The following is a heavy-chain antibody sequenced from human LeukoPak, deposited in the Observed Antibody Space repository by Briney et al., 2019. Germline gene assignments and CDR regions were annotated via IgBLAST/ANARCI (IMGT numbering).Heavy chain of an antibody. CDR2: ISGSGGST. Sequence: GGSLRLSCAALEFAFTSYATSWGRQAPGKGLEWVSAISGSGGSTYYADSVKGRFTISRDNSKNTLYLQMNSLRAEDTAVYYCAEYGLGLYSSSPPCDMDVWGKGTTVTVSS. CDR1: EFAFTSYA. CDR3: AEYGLGLYSSSPPCDMDV. J-gene: IGHJ6*03. V-gene: IGHV3-23*01. D-gene: IGHD6-13*01.